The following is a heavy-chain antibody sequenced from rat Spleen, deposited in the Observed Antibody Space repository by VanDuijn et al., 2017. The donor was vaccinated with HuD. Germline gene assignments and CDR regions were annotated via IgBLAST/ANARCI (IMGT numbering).Heavy chain of an antibody. CDR3: ARGLGVRYGHFDL. V-gene: IGHV2-47*01. D-gene: IGHD5-1*01. CDR1: GLSLLSNG. CDR2: IWSEGIT. Sequence: QVQLQESGPGLVQPSQTLSLTCTVSGLSLLSNGVSWIRQVPGKGLEWMGVIWSEGITDYNSAIKSRLSISRDTSKSQVFLQMNGMQSEDTASYFCARGLGVRYGHFDLWGPGTMVTVSS. J-gene: IGHJ1*01.